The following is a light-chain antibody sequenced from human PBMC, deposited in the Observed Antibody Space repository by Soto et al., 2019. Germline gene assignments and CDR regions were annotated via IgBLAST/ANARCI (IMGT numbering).Light chain of an antibody. CDR2: GAS. CDR1: QSVSSR. CDR3: QHYAQNSPIT. Sequence: EIVLTQSPGTLSLSPGERATLSCRASQSVSSRLAWYQQRPGQAPRLLISGASSRATGIPDRFSGSGSGTDFTLTISRLEPEDFALYYCQHYAQNSPITFGQGTRLEMK. J-gene: IGKJ5*01. V-gene: IGKV3-20*01.